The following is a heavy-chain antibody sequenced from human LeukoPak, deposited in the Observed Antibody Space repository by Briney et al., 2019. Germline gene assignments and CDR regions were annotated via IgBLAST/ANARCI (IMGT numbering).Heavy chain of an antibody. V-gene: IGHV3-30*02. CDR3: AKGLTTIPGGCDY. CDR1: RFNFSNYA. Sequence: GGSLRLSCAASRFNFSNYAMHWVRQTPGKGLEWVGLIRYNGSNKYYADSVKGRFTISRDNSKNTLYLQMNSLRAEDTAVYYCAKGLTTIPGGCDYWGQGTLVTVSS. D-gene: IGHD4/OR15-4a*01. CDR2: IRYNGSNK. J-gene: IGHJ4*02.